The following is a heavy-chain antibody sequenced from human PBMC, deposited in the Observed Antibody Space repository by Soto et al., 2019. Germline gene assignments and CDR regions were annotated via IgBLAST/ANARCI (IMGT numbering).Heavy chain of an antibody. CDR2: IKQDGSEK. CDR1: GFTFSSYW. J-gene: IGHJ6*01. CDR3: ARDREKNIAVAGTPYSYDYGMEV. V-gene: IGHV3-7*03. D-gene: IGHD6-19*01. Sequence: PGGSLRLSCAASGFTFSSYWMSWVRQAPGKGLEWVANIKQDGSEKYYVDSVKGRFTISRDNAKNSLYLQMNSLRAEDTAVYYCARDREKNIAVAGTPYSYDYGMEVWAERITVIVSS.